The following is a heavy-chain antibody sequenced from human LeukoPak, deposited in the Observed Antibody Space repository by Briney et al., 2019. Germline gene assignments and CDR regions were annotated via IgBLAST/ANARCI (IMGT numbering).Heavy chain of an antibody. CDR3: AREGMVRGVIPIMYGMDV. CDR2: ISAYNGNT. J-gene: IGHJ6*02. D-gene: IGHD3-10*01. CDR1: GYTFTSYG. Sequence: ASVKVSCKASGYTFTSYGISWVRQAPGQGLEWMGWISAYNGNTNYAQKLQGRVTMTTDTSTSTAYMELRSLRSDDTAVYYCAREGMVRGVIPIMYGMDVWGQGTTVTVSS. V-gene: IGHV1-18*01.